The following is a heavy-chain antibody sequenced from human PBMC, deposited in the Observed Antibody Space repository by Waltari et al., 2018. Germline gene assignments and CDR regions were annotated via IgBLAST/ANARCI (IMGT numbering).Heavy chain of an antibody. CDR2: IIPIFGTA. Sequence: QVQLVQSGAEVKKPGSSVKVSCKASGGTFSSYAISWVRQAPGQGLEWMGGIIPIFGTANYAQKFQGRVTITADESTSTAYMELSSLRSEDTAVYYCASSRYCSSTSCYTHAFDIWGQGTMVTVSS. J-gene: IGHJ3*02. V-gene: IGHV1-69*12. CDR3: ASSRYCSSTSCYTHAFDI. CDR1: GGTFSSYA. D-gene: IGHD2-2*02.